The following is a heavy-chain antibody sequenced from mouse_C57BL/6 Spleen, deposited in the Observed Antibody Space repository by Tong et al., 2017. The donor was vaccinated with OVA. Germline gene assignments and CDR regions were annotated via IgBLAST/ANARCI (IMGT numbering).Heavy chain of an antibody. V-gene: IGHV1-5*01. CDR1: GYTFTSYW. J-gene: IGHJ4*01. Sequence: EVQLQESGTVLARPGASVKMSCKASGYTFTSYWMHWVKQRPGQGLEWIGSIYPGNSDTSYNQKFNGKAKLTAVTSTSTAYMELSSLTNEDSAVYYCTRVLDYAMDYWGQGTSVTVSS. CDR2: IYPGNSDT. CDR3: TRVLDYAMDY.